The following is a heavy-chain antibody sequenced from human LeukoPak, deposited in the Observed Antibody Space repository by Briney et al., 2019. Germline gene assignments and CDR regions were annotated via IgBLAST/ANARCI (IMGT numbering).Heavy chain of an antibody. CDR2: INHSGST. D-gene: IGHD6-19*01. Sequence: PSETLSLTCAVYGGSFSGYYWSWIRQPPGKGLEWLGEINHSGSTNYNPSLKSRVTISVDTSKNQFSLKLSSVTAADTAVYYCARGGWLVRDYYYYGMDVWGQGTTVTVSS. CDR3: ARGGWLVRDYYYYGMDV. J-gene: IGHJ6*02. CDR1: GGSFSGYY. V-gene: IGHV4-34*01.